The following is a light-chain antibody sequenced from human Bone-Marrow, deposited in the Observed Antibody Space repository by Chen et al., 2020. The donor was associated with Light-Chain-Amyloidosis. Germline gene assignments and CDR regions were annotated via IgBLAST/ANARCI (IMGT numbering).Light chain of an antibody. J-gene: IGLJ3*02. CDR3: HLWDRSSDRPV. CDR1: NIGSTS. V-gene: IGLV3-21*02. Sequence: SYVLTQPSSVSVAPGQTATIACGGNNIGSTSVHWYQQTPGQAPLLVVYDDSDRPSGIPQRLSCSNSGNTSTLTISRVAAGDDGDYSCHLWDRSSDRPVFGGGSKLTVL. CDR2: DDS.